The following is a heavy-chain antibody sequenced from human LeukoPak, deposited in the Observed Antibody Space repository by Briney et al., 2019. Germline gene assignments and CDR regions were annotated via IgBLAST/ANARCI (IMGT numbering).Heavy chain of an antibody. Sequence: GGSLRLSCVASGFIFSTSRMNWVRQAPGKGLEWVSSISSGSNYIYNADSVKGRFTISRDNAKNSLYLQMNSLRAEDTAVYYCARDSAEYDFDYWGQGTLVTVSS. V-gene: IGHV3-21*01. CDR3: ARDSAEYDFDY. CDR2: ISSGSNYI. D-gene: IGHD3-3*01. J-gene: IGHJ4*02. CDR1: GFIFSTSR.